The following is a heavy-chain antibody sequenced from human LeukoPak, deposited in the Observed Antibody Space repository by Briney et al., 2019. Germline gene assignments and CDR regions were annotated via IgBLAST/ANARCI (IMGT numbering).Heavy chain of an antibody. CDR3: AKDLHGSGWYNYYYYGMDV. Sequence: GVLRLSCAASGFTFSSYGMHWVRQAPGKGLEWVAVISYDGSNKYYADSVKGRFTISRDNSKNTLYLQMNSLRAEDTAVYYCAKDLHGSGWYNYYYYGMDVWGQGTTVTVSS. CDR1: GFTFSSYG. J-gene: IGHJ6*02. CDR2: ISYDGSNK. D-gene: IGHD6-19*01. V-gene: IGHV3-30*18.